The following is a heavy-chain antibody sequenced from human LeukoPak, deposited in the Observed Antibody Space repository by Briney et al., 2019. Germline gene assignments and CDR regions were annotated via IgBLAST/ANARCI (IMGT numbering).Heavy chain of an antibody. V-gene: IGHV3-23*01. CDR2: ISAGGGST. Sequence: GGSLRLSCAASRFTFSTYAMSWVRQAPGKGLEWVSGISAGGGSTYYADSVKGRFTISRDNAKNTLYLQMNSLRAEDTAKYYCATAYSTTWSFSDYWGQGTLVTVSS. CDR1: RFTFSTYA. D-gene: IGHD6-13*01. J-gene: IGHJ4*02. CDR3: ATAYSTTWSFSDY.